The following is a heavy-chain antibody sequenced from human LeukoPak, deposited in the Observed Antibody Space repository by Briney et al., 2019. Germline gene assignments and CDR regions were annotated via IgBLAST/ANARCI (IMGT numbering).Heavy chain of an antibody. CDR3: AKHQRSGSYYSGVTIDY. V-gene: IGHV3-21*04. J-gene: IGHJ4*02. D-gene: IGHD3-10*01. Sequence: GGSLRLSCAASGFTFSSYSMNWVRQALGKGLEWVSSISSSSSYIYYADSVKGRFTISRDNAKNSLYLQMNSLRAEDTALYYCAKHQRSGSYYSGVTIDYWGQGTLVTVSS. CDR2: ISSSSSYI. CDR1: GFTFSSYS.